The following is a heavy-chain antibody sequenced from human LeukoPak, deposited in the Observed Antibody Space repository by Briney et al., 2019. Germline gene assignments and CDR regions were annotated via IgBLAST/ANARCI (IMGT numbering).Heavy chain of an antibody. CDR1: GGSFSGYY. CDR2: INHSGST. D-gene: IGHD6-13*01. Sequence: SETLSLTCAVYGGSFSGYYWSWIRQPPGKGLEWIGEINHSGSTNYNPSLKSRVTISVDTSKNQFSLKLSSVTAADTAVYYCASSVKYSSSWYPDYWGQGTLVTVSP. CDR3: ASSVKYSSSWYPDY. V-gene: IGHV4-34*01. J-gene: IGHJ4*02.